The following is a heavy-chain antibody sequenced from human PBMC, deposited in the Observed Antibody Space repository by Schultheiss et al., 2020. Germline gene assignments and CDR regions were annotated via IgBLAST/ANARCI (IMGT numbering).Heavy chain of an antibody. J-gene: IGHJ5*02. CDR3: ARLAGDYGVWWFDP. D-gene: IGHD4-17*01. Sequence: SETLPLTCAVYGGSFSGYYWSWIRQPPGKGLEWIGYIYYSGNTYYNPSLKSRVSMSVDTSKNQLSLQLSSVTAADTAVYYCARLAGDYGVWWFDPWGQGTMVTVSS. CDR2: IYYSGNT. CDR1: GGSFSGYY. V-gene: IGHV4-34*09.